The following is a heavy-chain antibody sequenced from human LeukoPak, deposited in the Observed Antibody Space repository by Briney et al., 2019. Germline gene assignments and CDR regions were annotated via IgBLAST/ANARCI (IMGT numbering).Heavy chain of an antibody. CDR2: IYPGDSDT. CDR3: ARASWDRRTSEDYYGMDV. Sequence: GESLKISCKGSGYSFTSYWIGWVRQMPGKGLEWMGIIYPGDSDTRYSPSFQGQVTISADKSISTAYLQWSSLKASDTAMYYCARASWDRRTSEDYYGMDVWGQGTTVTVSS. CDR1: GYSFTSYW. D-gene: IGHD6-13*01. J-gene: IGHJ6*02. V-gene: IGHV5-51*01.